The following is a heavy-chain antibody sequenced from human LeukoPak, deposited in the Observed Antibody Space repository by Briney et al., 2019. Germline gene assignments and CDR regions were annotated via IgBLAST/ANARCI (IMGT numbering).Heavy chain of an antibody. CDR2: ISYDGSNK. Sequence: PGGSLRLSCAASGFTFSSYGMHWVRQAPGKGLEWVAVISYDGSNKYYADSVKGRFTISRDNSKNTLYLQMNSLRAEDTAVYYCAKDRLNYYDSSGQIDYWGQGTLVTVSS. D-gene: IGHD3-22*01. CDR1: GFTFSSYG. J-gene: IGHJ4*02. CDR3: AKDRLNYYDSSGQIDY. V-gene: IGHV3-30*18.